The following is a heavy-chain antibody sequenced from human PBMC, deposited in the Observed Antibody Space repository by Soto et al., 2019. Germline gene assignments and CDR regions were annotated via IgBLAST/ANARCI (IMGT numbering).Heavy chain of an antibody. CDR3: VKESSSGYYRTADF. V-gene: IGHV3-30*18. CDR1: GFTLSCCG. J-gene: IGHJ4*02. Sequence: QVQLVESGGGVVQPGRSLRLSCAVSGFTLSCCGMHWVRQAPGKGLEWVAVITYDGSEIHYADSGKGRFTISRDTSKNPVDLQMNSLRDEDTAVYYCVKESSSGYYRTADFWGQGTLVTVSS. D-gene: IGHD3-22*01. CDR2: ITYDGSEI.